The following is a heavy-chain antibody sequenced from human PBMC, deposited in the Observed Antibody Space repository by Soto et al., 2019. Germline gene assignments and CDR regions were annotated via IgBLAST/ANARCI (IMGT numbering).Heavy chain of an antibody. CDR2: ISGSGGST. CDR1: GFTFSSYA. CDR3: AKSGRGWTLYYYYGMDV. Sequence: PGGSLRLSCAASGFTFSSYAMSWVRQAPGKGLEWVSAISGSGGSTYYADSVKGRFTISRDNSKNTLYLQMNSLRAEDTAVYYCAKSGRGWTLYYYYGMDVWGQGTTVTVSS. V-gene: IGHV3-23*01. J-gene: IGHJ6*02. D-gene: IGHD6-19*01.